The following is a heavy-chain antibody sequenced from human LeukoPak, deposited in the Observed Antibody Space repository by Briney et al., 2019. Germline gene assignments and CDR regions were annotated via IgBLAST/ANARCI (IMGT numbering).Heavy chain of an antibody. CDR3: AKAHIAAAGTDFDY. Sequence: GGSLRLSCAASGFTFSNYLMHWVRRAPGKGLVWVSRIRRDGTIRQYADSVKGRFTISRDNAKNTLYLQMNSLRAEDTAVYYCAKAHIAAAGTDFDYWGQGTLVTVSS. CDR2: IRRDGTIR. V-gene: IGHV3-74*03. D-gene: IGHD6-13*01. CDR1: GFTFSNYL. J-gene: IGHJ4*02.